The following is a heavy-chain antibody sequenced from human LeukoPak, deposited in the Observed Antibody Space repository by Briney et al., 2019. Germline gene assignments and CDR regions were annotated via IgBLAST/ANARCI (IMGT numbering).Heavy chain of an antibody. D-gene: IGHD3-22*01. CDR3: ARGGRDSSGYYYQYYFDY. Sequence: GGSLRLSCAASGFTFSSNYMSWVRQAPGKGLEWVSVIYSGGSTYYSDSVKGRFTISRDNSKNTLYLQMNSLRAEDTAVYYCARGGRDSSGYYYQYYFDYWGQGTLVTVSS. CDR1: GFTFSSNY. J-gene: IGHJ4*02. CDR2: IYSGGST. V-gene: IGHV3-66*02.